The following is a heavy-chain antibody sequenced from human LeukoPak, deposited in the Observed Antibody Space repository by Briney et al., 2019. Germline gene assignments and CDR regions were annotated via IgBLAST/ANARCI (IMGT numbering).Heavy chain of an antibody. CDR3: AKDLDGYNDY. V-gene: IGHV3-30*18. J-gene: IGHJ4*02. Sequence: AGGSLRLSCAASGFTFSSYGMHWVRQAPGKGLEWVAVISYDGSNKYYADSVKGRFTISRDNSKNTLYLQMNSLRAEDTAVYYCAKDLDGYNDYWGQGTLVTVSS. CDR1: GFTFSSYG. D-gene: IGHD5-12*01. CDR2: ISYDGSNK.